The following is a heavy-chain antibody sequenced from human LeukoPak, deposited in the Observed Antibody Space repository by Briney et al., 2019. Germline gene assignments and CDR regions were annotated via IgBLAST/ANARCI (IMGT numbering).Heavy chain of an antibody. Sequence: SVKVSCKASGGTFSSYAITWVRQAPGQGPEWMGGIIPIFGASNYAQKFQGRVTITTDESTSTAYMELTSLRSEDTAVYFCVAGGAKWELLDGNAFDIWGQGTMVTVSS. V-gene: IGHV1-69*05. CDR3: VAGGAKWELLDGNAFDI. CDR2: IIPIFGAS. D-gene: IGHD1-26*01. J-gene: IGHJ3*02. CDR1: GGTFSSYA.